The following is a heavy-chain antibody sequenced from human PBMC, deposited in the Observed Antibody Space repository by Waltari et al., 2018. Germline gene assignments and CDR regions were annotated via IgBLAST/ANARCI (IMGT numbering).Heavy chain of an antibody. CDR2: ILPMFGTA. V-gene: IGHV1-69*13. Sequence: QVQLVQSGAEVKKPGSSVKVSCKVSGGTFSNYAITWVRQAPRQGLEWMGRILPMFGTANYAQNFQGRVTITADKSTSTGYMELSSLTSEDTAIYYCARGTKYCTNGVCYHYYYMDVWGKGTTVTISS. CDR1: GGTFSNYA. J-gene: IGHJ6*03. D-gene: IGHD2-8*01. CDR3: ARGTKYCTNGVCYHYYYMDV.